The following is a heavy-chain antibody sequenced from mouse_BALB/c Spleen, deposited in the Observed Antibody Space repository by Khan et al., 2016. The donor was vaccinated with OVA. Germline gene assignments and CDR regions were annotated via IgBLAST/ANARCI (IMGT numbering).Heavy chain of an antibody. V-gene: IGHV2-2*01. Sequence: QVQLKESGPGLVQPSQSLSITCTVSGFSLNTYGIHWIRQSQGKGLEWLGVIRSGGSTDYNGAFISSLRITKDNSKSQVFFKMNSLQADDTAIYYCARNSYMYDFTYWGQGTLVTVSA. CDR3: ARNSYMYDFTY. D-gene: IGHD2-14*01. CDR1: GFSLNTYG. CDR2: IRSGGST. J-gene: IGHJ3*01.